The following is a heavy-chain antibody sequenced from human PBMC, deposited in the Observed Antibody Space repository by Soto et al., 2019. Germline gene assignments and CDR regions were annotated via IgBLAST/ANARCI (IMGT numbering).Heavy chain of an antibody. D-gene: IGHD2-15*01. CDR3: AREPQAYCSGGSCYFDS. CDR1: GFTVSSNY. V-gene: IGHV3-66*01. Sequence: EVQLVESGGGLVQPGGSLRLSCAASGFTVSSNYMNWVRQAPGKGLEWVSVFYSGGSTFYADSVKRRFTISRDKAKNALYLQMNGLRAEDTAGYFCAREPQAYCSGGSCYFDSWGQGTLVIVSS. CDR2: FYSGGST. J-gene: IGHJ4*02.